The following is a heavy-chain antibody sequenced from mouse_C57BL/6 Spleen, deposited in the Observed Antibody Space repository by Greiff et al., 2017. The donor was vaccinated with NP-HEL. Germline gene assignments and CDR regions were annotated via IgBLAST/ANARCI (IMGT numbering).Heavy chain of an antibody. CDR3: ARFPNDYYGSSPYVDY. J-gene: IGHJ2*01. Sequence: VQLQQSGAELMKPGASVKLSCKATGYTFTGYWIEWVKQRPGHGLEWIGEILPGSGSTNYNEKFKGKATFTADTSSNTAYMQLSSLTTEDSAIYYCARFPNDYYGSSPYVDYWGQGTTLTVSS. D-gene: IGHD1-1*01. CDR1: GYTFTGYW. V-gene: IGHV1-9*01. CDR2: ILPGSGST.